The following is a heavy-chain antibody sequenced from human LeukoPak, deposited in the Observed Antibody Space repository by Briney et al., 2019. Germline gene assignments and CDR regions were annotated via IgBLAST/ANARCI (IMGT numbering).Heavy chain of an antibody. CDR2: IHYTGST. Sequence: SETLSLTCTVSGGSISNSGYYWGWIRQPPGKGLECIGSIHYTGSTYYNPSLKSRVTISVDTSKNQLSLRLSSVTAADSAMYYCARHVAWSHYSDYWGQGTLVTVSS. CDR3: ARHVAWSHYSDY. CDR1: GGSISNSGYY. V-gene: IGHV4-39*01. J-gene: IGHJ4*02. D-gene: IGHD3-3*01.